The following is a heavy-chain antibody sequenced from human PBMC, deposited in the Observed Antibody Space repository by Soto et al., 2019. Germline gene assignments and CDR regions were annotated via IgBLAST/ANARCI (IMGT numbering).Heavy chain of an antibody. V-gene: IGHV1-2*02. D-gene: IGHD2-15*01. J-gene: IGHJ1*01. CDR1: GYTFTNYY. Sequence: GYTFTNYYMHWVRQAPGQALEWMGWISPNSGGTNYAQKFQGRVTMTRDPSISTAYMELRSLRSDDTAVYYCARLQLGYCSGGSCYQEYFQHWGQGTLVTVSS. CDR3: ARLQLGYCSGGSCYQEYFQH. CDR2: ISPNSGGT.